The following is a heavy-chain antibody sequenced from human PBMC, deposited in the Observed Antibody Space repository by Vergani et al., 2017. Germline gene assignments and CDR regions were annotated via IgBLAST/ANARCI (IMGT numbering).Heavy chain of an antibody. CDR1: GYTFTSYG. D-gene: IGHD1-26*01. Sequence: QVQLVQSGAEVKKPGASVKVSCKASGYTFTSYGISWVRQAPGQGLEWMGRIIPILGIANYAQKFQGRVTITADKSTSTAYMELSSLRSEDTAVYYCAREPDSREYGMDVWGQGTTVTVSS. CDR3: AREPDSREYGMDV. J-gene: IGHJ6*02. CDR2: IIPILGIA. V-gene: IGHV1-69*04.